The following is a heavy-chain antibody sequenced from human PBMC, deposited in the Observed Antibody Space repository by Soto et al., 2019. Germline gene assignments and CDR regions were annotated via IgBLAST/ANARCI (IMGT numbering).Heavy chain of an antibody. CDR2: VSAYNSNT. CDR3: ARVGSEDDSSGYYSNYYYYYGTNV. V-gene: IGHV1-18*01. D-gene: IGHD3-22*01. Sequence: GASVKVSCKASGDTFTSCGRSWVRQAPGQGLVWMGWVSAYNSNTNYAQKLQGRVTMTTDTSTTTANMKLRSLRSDDTAVYYCARVGSEDDSSGYYSNYYYYYGTNVLGQGTTVTGSS. J-gene: IGHJ6*02. CDR1: GDTFTSCG.